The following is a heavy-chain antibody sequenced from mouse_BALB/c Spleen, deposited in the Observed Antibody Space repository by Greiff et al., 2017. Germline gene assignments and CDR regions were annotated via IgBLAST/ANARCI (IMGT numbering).Heavy chain of an antibody. CDR2: ISYSGST. V-gene: IGHV3-2*02. CDR3: ARAVYYDYDGHYFDY. J-gene: IGHJ2*01. CDR1: GYSITSDYA. Sequence: EVKLQESGPGLVKPSQSLSLTCTVTGYSITSDYAWNWIRQFPGNKLEWMGYISYSGSTSYNPSLKSRISITRDTSKNQFFLQLNSVTTEDTATYYCARAVYYDYDGHYFDYWGQGTTLTVSS. D-gene: IGHD2-4*01.